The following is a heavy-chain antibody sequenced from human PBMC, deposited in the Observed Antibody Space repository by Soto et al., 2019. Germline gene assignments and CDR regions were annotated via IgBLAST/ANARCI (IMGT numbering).Heavy chain of an antibody. V-gene: IGHV3-33*01. CDR2: IWDDGSNK. CDR1: GFIFSRYG. D-gene: IGHD3-22*01. CDR3: ARDQGSHGYYSVGYFDP. Sequence: QVHLVESGGGVVQPGRSLRLSCAASGFIFSRYGMHWVRQAPGKGLEWVAVIWDDGSNKNYADSVKGRFTISRDNSKNTLYLQMNSLRVDDMALYYCARDQGSHGYYSVGYFDPWGQGTLVTVSS. J-gene: IGHJ5*02.